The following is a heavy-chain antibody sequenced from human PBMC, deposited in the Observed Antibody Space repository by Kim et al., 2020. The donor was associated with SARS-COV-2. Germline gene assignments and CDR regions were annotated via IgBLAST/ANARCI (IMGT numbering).Heavy chain of an antibody. Sequence: GGSLRLSCAASGFTFSSYAMSWVRQAPGKGLEWVSAISGSGGSTYYADSVKGRFTISRDNSKNTLYLQMNSLRAEDTAVYYCAKDSDGEYCSGGSCPLEGWDYWGQGTLVTVSS. CDR2: ISGSGGST. D-gene: IGHD2-15*01. V-gene: IGHV3-23*01. CDR3: AKDSDGEYCSGGSCPLEGWDY. CDR1: GFTFSSYA. J-gene: IGHJ4*02.